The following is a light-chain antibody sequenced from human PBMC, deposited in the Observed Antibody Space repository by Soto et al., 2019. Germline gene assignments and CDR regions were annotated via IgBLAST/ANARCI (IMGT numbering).Light chain of an antibody. CDR3: QQYNSYPYT. V-gene: IGKV1-16*01. Sequence: DIKMTQSPSSLSASVGDRVTITCRASQYISNYLNWYQQKSGTAPKLLIHTASTLQSGVPSRFSGRGSGPEFTLTISSLQPDDSATYYCQQYNSYPYTFGQGTKLEIK. J-gene: IGKJ2*01. CDR2: TAS. CDR1: QYISNY.